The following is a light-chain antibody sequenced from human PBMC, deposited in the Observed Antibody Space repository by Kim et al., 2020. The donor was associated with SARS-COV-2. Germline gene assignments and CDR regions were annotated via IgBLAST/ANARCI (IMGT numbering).Light chain of an antibody. J-gene: IGKJ1*01. V-gene: IGKV1-5*01. Sequence: DIQMTQSPSTLSPSVGDRVIITCRASQSISSWLAWYQQKPGKAPKLLIYDASSLESGVPSRFSGSGSGTEFTLTISSLQPDDFATYYCQQYNSYWTFGQGTKVDIK. CDR2: DAS. CDR3: QQYNSYWT. CDR1: QSISSW.